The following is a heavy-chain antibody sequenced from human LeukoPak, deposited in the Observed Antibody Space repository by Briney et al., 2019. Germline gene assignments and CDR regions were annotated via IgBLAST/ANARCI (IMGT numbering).Heavy chain of an antibody. V-gene: IGHV4-59*01. CDR2: IYYSWST. D-gene: IGHD3-22*01. J-gene: IGHJ4*02. CDR1: GGSISSYY. CDR3: ARVTGYMIEDYFDY. Sequence: SETLSLTCTVSGGSISSYYWSWIRQPPGKGLEWIGYIYYSWSTNYNPSLKSRVTISEETSKNQFSLKLSSVTAADTAVYYCARVTGYMIEDYFDYWGQGTLVTVSS.